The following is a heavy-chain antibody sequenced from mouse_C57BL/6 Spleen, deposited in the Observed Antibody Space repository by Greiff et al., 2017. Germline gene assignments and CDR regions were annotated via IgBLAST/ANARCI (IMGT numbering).Heavy chain of an antibody. CDR1: GYTFTDYE. CDR3: TKLGREGYYFDD. CDR2: IDPETGGT. J-gene: IGHJ2*01. D-gene: IGHD4-1*01. Sequence: QVQLQQSGAELVRPGASVTLSCKASGYTFTDYEMHWVKQTPVHGLEWIGAIDPETGGTAYNQKFKGKAILTADKSSSTAYMELRSLTSEDSAVYYCTKLGREGYYFDDWGQGTTLTVSS. V-gene: IGHV1-15*01.